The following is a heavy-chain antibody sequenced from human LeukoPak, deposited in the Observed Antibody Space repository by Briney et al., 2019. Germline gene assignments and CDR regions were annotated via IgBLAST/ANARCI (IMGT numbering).Heavy chain of an antibody. CDR1: GFTFSSYG. Sequence: GGSLRLSCAASGFTFSSYGMHWVRQAPGKGLEWVAFIRYDGSNKYYADSVKGRFTISRDNSKNTLYLQMNSLRAEDTAVYYCAKDAYDYVVIGYNWFDPWGQGALVTVSS. V-gene: IGHV3-30*02. CDR3: AKDAYDYVVIGYNWFDP. CDR2: IRYDGSNK. D-gene: IGHD3-16*01. J-gene: IGHJ5*02.